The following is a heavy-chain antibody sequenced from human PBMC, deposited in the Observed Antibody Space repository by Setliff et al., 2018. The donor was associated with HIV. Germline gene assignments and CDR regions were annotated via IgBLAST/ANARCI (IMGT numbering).Heavy chain of an antibody. CDR1: GFTVSSNY. CDR2: IYIDGST. CDR3: ARAPWCSSTSCPYYFDY. J-gene: IGHJ4*02. Sequence: PGGSLRLSCAASGFTVSSNYMSWVRQAPGKGLEWVSVIYIDGSTYYADSVRGRFTISRDNYKNTLYLQMKSLRAEDTAVYYCARAPWCSSTSCPYYFDYWGQGTLVTVSS. D-gene: IGHD2-2*01. V-gene: IGHV3-66*02.